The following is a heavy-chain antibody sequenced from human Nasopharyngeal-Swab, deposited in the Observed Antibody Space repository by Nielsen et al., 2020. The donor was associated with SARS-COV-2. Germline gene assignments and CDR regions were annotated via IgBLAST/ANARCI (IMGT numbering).Heavy chain of an antibody. CDR1: GYSFTSYW. V-gene: IGHV5-10-1*01. D-gene: IGHD1-7*01. Sequence: GESLKISCKGSGYSFTSYWISWVRQMPGKGLEWMGRIDPSDSYTNYSPSFQGHVTISADKSISTAYLQWSSLKASDTAMYYCARRTSHELNPGTLDVWGQGTTVTVSS. CDR2: IDPSDSYT. J-gene: IGHJ6*02. CDR3: ARRTSHELNPGTLDV.